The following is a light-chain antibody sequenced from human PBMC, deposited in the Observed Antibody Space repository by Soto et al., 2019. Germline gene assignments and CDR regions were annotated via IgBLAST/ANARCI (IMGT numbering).Light chain of an antibody. CDR3: QQYKNWPPET. Sequence: EIVMTHSPAPLSVSPGERATLSCRDSQSVSSKLAWCQQKPGQAPRLLIYGASTRATGIPARFSGSVSGTEFTLTISSLQPEDFAVYYGQQYKNWPPETFGQGTKVDIK. J-gene: IGKJ1*01. CDR2: GAS. CDR1: QSVSSK. V-gene: IGKV3-15*01.